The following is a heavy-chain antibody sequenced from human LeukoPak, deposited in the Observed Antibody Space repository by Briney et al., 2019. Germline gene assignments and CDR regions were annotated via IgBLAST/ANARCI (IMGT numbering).Heavy chain of an antibody. CDR2: IYTSGST. V-gene: IGHV4-61*02. CDR1: GGSISSGSYY. D-gene: IGHD6-19*01. J-gene: IGHJ4*02. CDR3: AGRYSSGWYEDVY. Sequence: SETLSLTCTVSGGSISSGSYYWRWLRQPAGTGLEWIGRIYTSGSTNYNPSLKSRVTISVDTSKNQFSLKLSSVTAADTAVYYCAGRYSSGWYEDVYWGQGTLVTVSS.